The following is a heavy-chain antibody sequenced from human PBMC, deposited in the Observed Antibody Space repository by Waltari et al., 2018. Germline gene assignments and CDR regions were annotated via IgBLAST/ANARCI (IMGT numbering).Heavy chain of an antibody. CDR2: VDPEDGET. CDR1: GYTFTDYY. J-gene: IGHJ6*02. D-gene: IGHD1-7*01. Sequence: EVQLVQSGAEVKKPGATVKISCKVSGYTFTDYYMHWVQQAPGKGLEWMGLVDPEDGETIYAEKFQGRVTITADMSTDTAYMELSSLRSEDTAVYYCATGRWELWGLTSYYGMDVWGQGTTVTVSS. V-gene: IGHV1-69-2*01. CDR3: ATGRWELWGLTSYYGMDV.